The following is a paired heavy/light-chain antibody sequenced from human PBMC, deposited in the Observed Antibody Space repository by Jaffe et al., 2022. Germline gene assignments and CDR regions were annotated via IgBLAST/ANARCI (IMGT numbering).Heavy chain of an antibody. Sequence: QVQLVQSGAEVKKPGSSVKVSCKASGGTFSSYAISWVRQAPGQGLEWMGGIIPIFGTANYAQKFQGRVTITADESTSTAYMELSSLRSEDTAVYYCARGMGDYGDYGNYYYMDVWGKGTTVTVSS. D-gene: IGHD4-17*01. CDR2: IIPIFGTA. J-gene: IGHJ6*03. V-gene: IGHV1-69*01. CDR3: ARGMGDYGDYGNYYYMDV. CDR1: GGTFSSYA.
Light chain of an antibody. CDR3: QQYGSSPT. Sequence: EIVLTQSPGTLSLSPGERATLSCRASQSVSSSYLAWYQQKPGQAPRLLIYGASSRATGIPDRFSGSGSGTDFTLTISRLEPEDFAVYYCQQYGSSPTFGGGTKVEIK. V-gene: IGKV3-20*01. J-gene: IGKJ4*01. CDR2: GAS. CDR1: QSVSSSY.